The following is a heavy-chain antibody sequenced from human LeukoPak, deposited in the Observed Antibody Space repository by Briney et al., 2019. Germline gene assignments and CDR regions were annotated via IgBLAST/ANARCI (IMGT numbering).Heavy chain of an antibody. CDR1: GFTVSSNY. CDR3: ATYDSSGYFSY. CDR2: IYSGGST. Sequence: GGSLRLSCAASGFTVSSNYVSWVRQAPGKGLEWVSIIYSGGSTYYADSVKGRFTISRDNSKNTLYLQMNSLRAEDTAVYYCATYDSSGYFSYWGQRTLVTVSS. V-gene: IGHV3-66*01. D-gene: IGHD3-22*01. J-gene: IGHJ4*02.